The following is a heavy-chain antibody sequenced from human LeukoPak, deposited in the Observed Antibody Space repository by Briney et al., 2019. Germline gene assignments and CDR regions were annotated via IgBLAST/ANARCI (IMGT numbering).Heavy chain of an antibody. CDR1: RFTFSDYY. D-gene: IGHD6-6*01. J-gene: IGHJ4*02. V-gene: IGHV3-11*01. CDR2: VSSSSAMI. Sequence: GGSLRLSCAASRFTFSDYYMSWIRQAPGKGLEWVSYVSSSSAMIHYADPVKGRFTISRDNAKKSLFLQMNSLRVEDTAVYYCARAADRFSSSGFDNWGQGTLVTVSS. CDR3: ARAADRFSSSGFDN.